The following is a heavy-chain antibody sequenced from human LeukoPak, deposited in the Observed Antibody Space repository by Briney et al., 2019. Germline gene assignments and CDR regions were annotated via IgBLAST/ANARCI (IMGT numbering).Heavy chain of an antibody. CDR3: ARGDTNDYGDYGVDY. J-gene: IGHJ4*02. V-gene: IGHV1-69*04. D-gene: IGHD4-17*01. CDR1: GYTFTGYY. Sequence: GASVKVSCKASGYTFTGYYMHWVRQAPGQGLEWMGRIIPILGIANYAQKFQGRVTITADKSTSTAYMELSSLRSEDTAVYYCARGDTNDYGDYGVDYWGQGTLVTVSS. CDR2: IIPILGIA.